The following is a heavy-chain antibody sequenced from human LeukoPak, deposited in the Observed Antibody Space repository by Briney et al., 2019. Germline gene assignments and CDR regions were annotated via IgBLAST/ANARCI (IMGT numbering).Heavy chain of an antibody. J-gene: IGHJ4*02. D-gene: IGHD5-18*01. V-gene: IGHV3-30*02. CDR3: ARHLSGVTGYTYGRGIDY. CDR1: GFTFSSYG. Sequence: GGSLRLSCAASGFTFSSYGMHWVRQAPGKGLEWVAFIRYDGSNKYYADSMKGRFTISRDNSKNTLYLQMNSLRAEDTAVYYCARHLSGVTGYTYGRGIDYWGQGTLVTVSS. CDR2: IRYDGSNK.